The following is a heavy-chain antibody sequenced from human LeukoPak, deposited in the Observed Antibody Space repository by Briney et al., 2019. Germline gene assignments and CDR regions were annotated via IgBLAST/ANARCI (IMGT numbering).Heavy chain of an antibody. V-gene: IGHV4-34*01. CDR1: GGSFSGYY. CDR2: INHSGST. Sequence: NTSETLSLTCAVYGGSFSGYYWSWIRQPPGKGLEWIGEINHSGSTNYNPSLKSRVTISVDTSKNQFSLKLSSVTAADTAVYYCARRSLNSDYWGQGTLVTVSS. J-gene: IGHJ4*02. CDR3: ARRSLNSDY.